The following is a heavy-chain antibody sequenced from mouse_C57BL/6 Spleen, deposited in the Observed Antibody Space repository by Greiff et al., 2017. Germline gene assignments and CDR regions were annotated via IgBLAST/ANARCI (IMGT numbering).Heavy chain of an antibody. CDR3: ARGSWSNYVFDY. J-gene: IGHJ2*01. D-gene: IGHD2-5*01. Sequence: EVQLQESGPGMVKPSQSLSLTCTVTGYSITSGYDWHWIRHFPGKKLEWMGYISYSGSTKYNPSLKSRISINHDTSKNQFFLKLNTVTTEDTATYYCARGSWSNYVFDYWGQGTTLTVSS. V-gene: IGHV3-1*01. CDR2: ISYSGST. CDR1: GYSITSGYD.